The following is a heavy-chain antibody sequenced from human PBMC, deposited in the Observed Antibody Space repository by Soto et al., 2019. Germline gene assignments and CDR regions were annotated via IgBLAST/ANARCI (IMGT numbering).Heavy chain of an antibody. J-gene: IGHJ4*01. CDR1: GGSLSDAY. D-gene: IGHD7-27*01. V-gene: IGHV4-4*07. Sequence: PPETLSLTCTVSGGSLSDAYWSWIRQPAGKGLECIGRIFPGGSTNFNPSLKSRVTLSVDTSKNQFSLRLTSVTAADTAIYYCAREAPWGTTQFDFWGHGTPVTVSS. CDR3: AREAPWGTTQFDF. CDR2: IFPGGST.